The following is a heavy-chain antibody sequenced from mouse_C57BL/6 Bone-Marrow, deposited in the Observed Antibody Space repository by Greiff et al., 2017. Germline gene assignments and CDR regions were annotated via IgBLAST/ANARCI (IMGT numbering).Heavy chain of an antibody. D-gene: IGHD4-1*01. CDR1: GYTFTGYW. Sequence: QVQLKESGAELMKPGASVKLSCKATGYTFTGYWIEWVKQRPGHGLEWIGEILPGSGSTNYNEKFKGKATFTADTSSNTAYMQLSSLTTEDSAIYYCASGTGPFAYWGQGTLVTVSA. V-gene: IGHV1-9*01. J-gene: IGHJ3*01. CDR3: ASGTGPFAY. CDR2: ILPGSGST.